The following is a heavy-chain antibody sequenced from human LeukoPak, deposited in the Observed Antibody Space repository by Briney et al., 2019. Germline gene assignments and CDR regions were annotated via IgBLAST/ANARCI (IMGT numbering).Heavy chain of an antibody. V-gene: IGHV7-4-1*02. CDR3: ARDPNYYYDSSGYYGDY. J-gene: IGHJ4*02. D-gene: IGHD3-22*01. CDR1: GYTFTTYP. CDR2: INTNTGNP. Sequence: ASVKVSCKASGYTFTTYPVNWVRQAPGQGLEYMGWINTNTGNPTYAQGFTGRFVFSLDTSVSTAYLQLSSLKAEDTAVYYCARDPNYYYDSSGYYGDYWGQGTLVTVSS.